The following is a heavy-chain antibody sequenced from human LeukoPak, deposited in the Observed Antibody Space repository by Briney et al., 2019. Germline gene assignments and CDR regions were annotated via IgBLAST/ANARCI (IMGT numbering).Heavy chain of an antibody. Sequence: GGSLRLSCAASGFTFSSYAMHWVRQSPGKGLEGVAVISYDESNKYYADSVKGRFTISRDNSKNTLYLQMNSLRTEDTALYYCVRGKQNMDVWGKGTTVTISS. D-gene: IGHD3-10*01. V-gene: IGHV3-30*04. J-gene: IGHJ6*03. CDR2: ISYDESNK. CDR3: VRGKQNMDV. CDR1: GFTFSSYA.